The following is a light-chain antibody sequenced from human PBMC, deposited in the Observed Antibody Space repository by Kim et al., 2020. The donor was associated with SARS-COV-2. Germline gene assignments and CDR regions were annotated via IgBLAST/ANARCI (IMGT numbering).Light chain of an antibody. CDR2: DTS. V-gene: IGLV7-46*01. CDR3: LLYFRGARV. J-gene: IGLJ2*01. CDR1: PGDVPGGHY. Sequence: PGGAVPLPCGSRPGDVPGGHYPYWFQQKPGQAPRTLIYDTSKTHSWTPARFSGSLLGGKAALTLAGAQPEDEADFYCLLYFRGARVFGGGTQLTVL.